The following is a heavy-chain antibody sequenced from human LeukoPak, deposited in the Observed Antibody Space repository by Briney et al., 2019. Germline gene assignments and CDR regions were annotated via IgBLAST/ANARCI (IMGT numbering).Heavy chain of an antibody. CDR1: GGTFSSYA. J-gene: IGHJ4*02. D-gene: IGHD2-2*01. CDR2: IIPIFGTA. CDR3: ARDRTGSTSWPRLDY. Sequence: AASLKVSCKASGGTFSSYAISWVRQAPGQGLEWMGGIIPIFGTANYAQKFQGRVTITADESTSTAYMELSSLRSEDTAVYYCARDRTGSTSWPRLDYWGQGTLVTVSS. V-gene: IGHV1-69*01.